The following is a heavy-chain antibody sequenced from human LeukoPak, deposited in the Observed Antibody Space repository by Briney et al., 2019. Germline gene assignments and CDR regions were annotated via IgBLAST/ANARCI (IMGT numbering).Heavy chain of an antibody. V-gene: IGHV3-7*01. CDR1: GFTVSSNY. CDR3: ARDLGYYDFWSGYYRGPYYFDY. CDR2: IKQDGSEK. J-gene: IGHJ4*02. D-gene: IGHD3-3*01. Sequence: GGSLRLSCAASGFTVSSNYMSWVRQAPGKGLEWVANIKQDGSEKYYVDSVKGRFTISRDNAKNSLYLQMNSLRAEDTAVYYCARDLGYYDFWSGYYRGPYYFDYWGQGTLVTVSS.